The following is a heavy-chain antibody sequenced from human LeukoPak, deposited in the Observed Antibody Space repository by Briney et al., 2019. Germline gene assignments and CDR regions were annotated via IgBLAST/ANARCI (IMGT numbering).Heavy chain of an antibody. V-gene: IGHV1-69*13. CDR2: IIPIFGTA. CDR3: AREPLAGTAYFDY. J-gene: IGHJ4*02. D-gene: IGHD6-13*01. CDR1: GGTFSSYA. Sequence: ASAKVSCKASGGTFSSYAISWVRQAPGQGLEWMGGIIPIFGTANYAQKFQGRVTITADESTSTAYMELSSLRSEDTAVYYCAREPLAGTAYFDYWGQGTLVTVSS.